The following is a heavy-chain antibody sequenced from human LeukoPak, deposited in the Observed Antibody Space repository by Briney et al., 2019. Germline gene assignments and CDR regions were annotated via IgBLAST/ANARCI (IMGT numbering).Heavy chain of an antibody. CDR3: ARDWGDCSSTSCYTHLGY. CDR2: IIPILGIA. CDR1: GGTFSSYA. Sequence: GSSVKVSCKAPGGTFSSYAISWVRQAPGQGLEWMGRIIPILGIANYAQKFQGRVTITADKSTSTAYMELSSLRSEDTAVYYCARDWGDCSSTSCYTHLGYWGQGTLVTVSS. J-gene: IGHJ4*02. V-gene: IGHV1-69*04. D-gene: IGHD2-2*02.